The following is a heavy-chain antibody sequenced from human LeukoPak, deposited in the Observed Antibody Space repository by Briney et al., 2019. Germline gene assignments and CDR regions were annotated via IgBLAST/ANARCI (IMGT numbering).Heavy chain of an antibody. V-gene: IGHV3-66*04. CDR2: IYSGGST. D-gene: IGHD3-16*01. CDR1: GFTFSDYY. Sequence: QSGGSLRLSCAASGFTFSDYYMSWVRQAPGKGLEWVSVIYSGGSTYYADSVKGRFTISRDNSNNTLYLQMNSLRAEDTAVYYCARPYIWGSYFDDYWGQGTPVTVSS. CDR3: ARPYIWGSYFDDY. J-gene: IGHJ4*02.